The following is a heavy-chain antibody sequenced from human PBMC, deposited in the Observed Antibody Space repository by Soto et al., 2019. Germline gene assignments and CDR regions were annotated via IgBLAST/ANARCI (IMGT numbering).Heavy chain of an antibody. Sequence: SETLSLTCAVYGGSFSGYNWSWIRQPPGKGLEWIGEINHSGSTNYNPSLKSRVTISVDTSKNQFSLKLSSVTAADTAVYYCARRGAKAARKVRYRMAVPSRRTTVTVSS. CDR2: INHSGST. D-gene: IGHD6-6*01. CDR1: GGSFSGYN. CDR3: ARRGAKAARKVRYRMAV. V-gene: IGHV4-34*01. J-gene: IGHJ6*02.